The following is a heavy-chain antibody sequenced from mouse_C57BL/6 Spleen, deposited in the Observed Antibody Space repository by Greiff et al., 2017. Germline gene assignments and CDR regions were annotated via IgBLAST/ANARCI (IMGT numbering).Heavy chain of an antibody. V-gene: IGHV1-62-2*01. CDR3: ARHPRSIYYYGSSLPWYFDV. Sequence: QVQLQQSGAELVKPGASVKLSCKASGYTFTEYTIHWVKQRSGQGLEWIGWCYPGSGSIKYNEKFKDKATLPADKSSSTVYMELSSLTSEDSAVFFCARHPRSIYYYGSSLPWYFDVWGTGTTVTVSS. D-gene: IGHD1-1*01. CDR1: GYTFTEYT. J-gene: IGHJ1*03. CDR2: CYPGSGSI.